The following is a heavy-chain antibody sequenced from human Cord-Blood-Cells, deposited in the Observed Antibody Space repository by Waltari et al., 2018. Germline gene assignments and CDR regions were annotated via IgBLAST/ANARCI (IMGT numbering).Heavy chain of an antibody. D-gene: IGHD2-15*01. Sequence: EVQLVESGGGLIQPGGSLRLPCAASGFTVSAPNLRGVGQAPGKGLEWVSVIYSGGSTYYADSVKGRFTISRDNSKNTLYLQMNSLRAEDTAVYYCARDQRVGSSYYFDYWGQGTLVTVSS. CDR3: ARDQRVGSSYYFDY. CDR1: GFTVSAPN. V-gene: IGHV3-53*01. J-gene: IGHJ4*02. CDR2: IYSGGST.